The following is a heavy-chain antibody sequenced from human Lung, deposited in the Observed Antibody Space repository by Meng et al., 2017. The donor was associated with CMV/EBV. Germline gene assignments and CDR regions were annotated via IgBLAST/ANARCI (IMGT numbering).Heavy chain of an antibody. CDR2: LSDDGRNE. CDR3: ARDGANCINGVCGWFDP. V-gene: IGHV3-30*09. J-gene: IGHJ5*01. CDR1: GFTLGSYA. Sequence: SXKISXAGSGFTLGSYAMHWVRQAPGKGLEWVTTLSDDGRNEYYADSVKGRFAISRDISKNTVYLQMNSLGLEDTAVYYCARDGANCINGVCGWFDPWGQRTLVTVSS. D-gene: IGHD2-8*01.